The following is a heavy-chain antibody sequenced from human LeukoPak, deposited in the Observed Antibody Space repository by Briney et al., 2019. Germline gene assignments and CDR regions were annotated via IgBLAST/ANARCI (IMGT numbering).Heavy chain of an antibody. D-gene: IGHD1-26*01. Sequence: ASVKVSCKASGYTFTGYYMHWVRQAPGQGLEWMGWINPNSGGTNYAQKFQGRVTMTRDTSTSTAYMELRSLRSDDTAVYYCARDWSGSYFINYYYYMDVWGKGTTVTVSS. CDR2: INPNSGGT. CDR1: GYTFTGYY. CDR3: ARDWSGSYFINYYYYMDV. V-gene: IGHV1-2*02. J-gene: IGHJ6*03.